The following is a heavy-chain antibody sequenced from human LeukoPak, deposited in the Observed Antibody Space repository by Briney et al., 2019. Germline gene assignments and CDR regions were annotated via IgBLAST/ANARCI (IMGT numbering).Heavy chain of an antibody. V-gene: IGHV4-39*01. CDR1: GDSISTSRYY. Sequence: SETLSLTCTVAGDSISTSRYYWGWLRQPPGKGLQWIGSIYYSGSTYYNPSLKSRVTISVDTSKNQFSLKLSSVTAADTAVYYCARVITYYYDSSGYSRTYYFDYWGQGTLVTVSS. D-gene: IGHD3-22*01. CDR2: IYYSGST. CDR3: ARVITYYYDSSGYSRTYYFDY. J-gene: IGHJ4*02.